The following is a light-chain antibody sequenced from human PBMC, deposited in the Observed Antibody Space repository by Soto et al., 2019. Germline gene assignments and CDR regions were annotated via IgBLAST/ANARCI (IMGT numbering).Light chain of an antibody. CDR2: EVS. V-gene: IGLV2-8*01. CDR1: NSDVGTYTY. Sequence: QSALAQPPSASGSPGQSVTITCTGTNSDVGTYTYVSWYQHHPGKAPKFLIYEVSRLPFGVPDRFSGSKSGNTASLTVSGLQAEDEADYYCSSHAGSNNLVFGGGTKVTVL. CDR3: SSHAGSNNLV. J-gene: IGLJ3*02.